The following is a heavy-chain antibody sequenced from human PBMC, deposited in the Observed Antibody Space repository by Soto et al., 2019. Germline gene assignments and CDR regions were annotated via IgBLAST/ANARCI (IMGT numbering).Heavy chain of an antibody. Sequence: ASVKVSCKASGGTFSSYAISWVRQAPGQGLEWMGGIIPIFGTATYAQKFQGRVTITADESTSTAYMELSSLRSEDTAVYYCICTKEDILTGYYDYSGQGTLVTVSS. V-gene: IGHV1-69*13. CDR1: GGTFSSYA. CDR2: IIPIFGTA. D-gene: IGHD3-9*01. J-gene: IGHJ4*02. CDR3: ICTKEDILTGYYDY.